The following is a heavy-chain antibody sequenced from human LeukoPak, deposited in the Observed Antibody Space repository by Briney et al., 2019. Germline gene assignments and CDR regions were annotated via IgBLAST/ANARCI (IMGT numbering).Heavy chain of an antibody. J-gene: IGHJ6*03. Sequence: GGSLRLFCAPSGFTFSSYGMQWVRQAPGKGLECVVVILYDGSNKYYADSVKGRFTISRDNSKNTLYLQMNSLRAEDTAVYYCAKASQEVDEEYYYYYMDVWGKGTTVTVSS. CDR2: ILYDGSNK. CDR1: GFTFSSYG. V-gene: IGHV3-30*18. CDR3: AKASQEVDEEYYYYYMDV. D-gene: IGHD2-2*01.